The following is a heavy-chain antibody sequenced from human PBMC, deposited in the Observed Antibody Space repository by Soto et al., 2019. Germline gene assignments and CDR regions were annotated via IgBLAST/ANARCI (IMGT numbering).Heavy chain of an antibody. J-gene: IGHJ3*02. V-gene: IGHV3-9*01. D-gene: IGHD6-13*01. CDR1: GFTFDDYA. CDR3: AKIVDIAAAVAFDI. Sequence: PGGSLRLSCAASGFTFDDYAMHWVRQAPGKGLEWVSGISWNSGSIGYADSVKGRFTISRDNAKNSLYLQMNSLRAEDTALYYCAKIVDIAAAVAFDIWGQGTMVTVSS. CDR2: ISWNSGSI.